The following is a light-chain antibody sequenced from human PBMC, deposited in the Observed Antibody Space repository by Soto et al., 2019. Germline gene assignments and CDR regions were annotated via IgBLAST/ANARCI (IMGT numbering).Light chain of an antibody. Sequence: QSVLTQPPSVSGAPGQRVTISCTGSSSNIGAGYDVHWYQQFPGAAPKLLIYANYNRPSGVPDRVSGSKSGTSASLAITGLQAEDEADYYCATWDDSLNVVFGGGTKLTVL. J-gene: IGLJ2*01. V-gene: IGLV1-40*01. CDR3: ATWDDSLNVV. CDR1: SSNIGAGYD. CDR2: ANY.